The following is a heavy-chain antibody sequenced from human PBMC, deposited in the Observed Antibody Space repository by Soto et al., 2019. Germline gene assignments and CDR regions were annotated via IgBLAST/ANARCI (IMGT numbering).Heavy chain of an antibody. Sequence: ASVKVSCKASGYTFTSYAMHWVRQAPGQRLEWMGWINAGNVNTKYSQKFQGRVTITRDISASTAYMELSSLRSEDTVVYYCARVSSIAAAGDFDYWGQGTLVTVSS. CDR3: ARVSSIAAAGDFDY. V-gene: IGHV1-3*01. D-gene: IGHD6-13*01. CDR1: GYTFTSYA. CDR2: INAGNVNT. J-gene: IGHJ4*02.